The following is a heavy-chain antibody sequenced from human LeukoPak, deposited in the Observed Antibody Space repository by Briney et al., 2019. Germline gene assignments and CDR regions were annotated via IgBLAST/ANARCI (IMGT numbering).Heavy chain of an antibody. Sequence: PGGSLRLPCAASGFTFRNYGMHWVRQAPGRGLEWVSAISASGSNTYYADSVKGRFTISRDNSKNTLYLQMNSLRAEDTAVYYCAKIYVSGIDFWGQGTLVTVSS. D-gene: IGHD3-10*01. CDR3: AKIYVSGIDF. CDR2: ISASGSNT. V-gene: IGHV3-23*01. CDR1: GFTFRNYG. J-gene: IGHJ4*02.